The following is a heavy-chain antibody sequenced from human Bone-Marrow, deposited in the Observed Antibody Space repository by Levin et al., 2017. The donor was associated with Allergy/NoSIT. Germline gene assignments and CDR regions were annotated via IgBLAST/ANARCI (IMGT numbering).Heavy chain of an antibody. D-gene: IGHD2-8*01. CDR2: IYYSGST. Sequence: SQTLSLTCTVSGGSISSSSYYWGWIRQPPGKGLEWIGSIYYSGSTYYNPSLKSRVTISVDTSKNQFSLKLSSVTAADTAVYYCARHCIRETNGLFDYWGQGTLVTVSS. CDR3: ARHCIRETNGLFDY. J-gene: IGHJ4*02. CDR1: GGSISSSSYY. V-gene: IGHV4-39*01.